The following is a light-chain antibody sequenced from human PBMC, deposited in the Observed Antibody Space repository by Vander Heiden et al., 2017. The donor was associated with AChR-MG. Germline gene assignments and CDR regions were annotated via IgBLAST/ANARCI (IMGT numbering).Light chain of an antibody. Sequence: QSALTQPASVSGSPGQSITISCTGTSSDIGYYDYVSWYQHHPDKAPKIIIYDVNKRPSGVSSRFSGSKSDNTASLTISGLQADDEAEYHCSSYTTRSTVIFGGGTKLTVL. V-gene: IGLV2-14*03. CDR3: SSYTTRSTVI. CDR1: SSDIGYYDY. CDR2: DVN. J-gene: IGLJ2*01.